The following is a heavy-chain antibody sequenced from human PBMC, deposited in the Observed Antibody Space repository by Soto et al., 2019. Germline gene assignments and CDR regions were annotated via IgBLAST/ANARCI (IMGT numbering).Heavy chain of an antibody. Sequence: GSVKVSCKASGYTFTSYGISWVRQAPGQGLEWMGWISAYNGNTNYAQKLQGRVTMTTDTSTSTAYMELRSLRSDDTAVYYCARVSANLEWLLRSINWFDPWGQGTLVTVSS. CDR3: ARVSANLEWLLRSINWFDP. CDR2: ISAYNGNT. V-gene: IGHV1-18*04. CDR1: GYTFTSYG. D-gene: IGHD3-3*01. J-gene: IGHJ5*02.